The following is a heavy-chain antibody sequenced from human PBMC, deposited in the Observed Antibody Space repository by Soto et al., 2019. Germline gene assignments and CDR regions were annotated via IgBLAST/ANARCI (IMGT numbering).Heavy chain of an antibody. J-gene: IGHJ4*02. CDR2: ISAYNGDT. D-gene: IGHD2-8*01. V-gene: IGHV1-18*01. Sequence: QAQLVQSGAEVKKPGASVKVSCRASGYTFSSYGYAWVRQAPGQGLEWMGWISAYNGDTNYAQKFQDRVKLNTDTSTTTSYMEVRNLGSDDTAVYYCARSGAYCTSITCLFDSFWGLGTLVTVSS. CDR1: GYTFSSYG. CDR3: ARSGAYCTSITCLFDSF.